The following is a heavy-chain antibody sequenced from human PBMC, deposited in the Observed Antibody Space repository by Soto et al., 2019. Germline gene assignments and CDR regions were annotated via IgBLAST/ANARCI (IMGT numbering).Heavy chain of an antibody. D-gene: IGHD3-10*01. Sequence: VGSLRLSCTAYGLGVRNNYMSWVRQAPGMGLEWVSVIYNDGTTYYADSVKGRFTLSRDTSKNTLSLQMDSLRAEDTAVYYCVRPLPSGRNYGMDVWGQGTTVTVSS. CDR1: GLGVRNNY. CDR3: VRPLPSGRNYGMDV. J-gene: IGHJ6*02. CDR2: IYNDGTT. V-gene: IGHV3-53*01.